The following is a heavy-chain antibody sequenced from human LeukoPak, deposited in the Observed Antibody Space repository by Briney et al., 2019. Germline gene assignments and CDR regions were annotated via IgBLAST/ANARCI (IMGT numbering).Heavy chain of an antibody. CDR3: ARVNINNWHSCDY. D-gene: IGHD1-1*01. Sequence: SETLSLTCAVSGGSIRSNNWWGWVRQPPGKGLEWIGEIYHSGSPNYNPSLKSRVTISVDKSRNHFSLNLSSVTAADTAVYYCARVNINNWHSCDYWGQGTLVTVSS. CDR2: IYHSGSP. V-gene: IGHV4-4*02. CDR1: GGSIRSNNW. J-gene: IGHJ4*02.